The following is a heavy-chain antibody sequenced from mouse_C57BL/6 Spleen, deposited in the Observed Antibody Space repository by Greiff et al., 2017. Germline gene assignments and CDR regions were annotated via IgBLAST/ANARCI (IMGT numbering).Heavy chain of an antibody. D-gene: IGHD2-12*01. CDR2: IDPETGGT. Sequence: VQLQQSGAELVRPGASVTLSCKASGYTFTDYEMHWVKQTPVHGLEWIGAIDPETGGTAYNQKFKGKAILTADKSSSTAYMELRSLTSEDSAVYYCTRHDRFAYWGQGTLVTVSA. J-gene: IGHJ3*01. V-gene: IGHV1-15*01. CDR1: GYTFTDYE. CDR3: TRHDRFAY.